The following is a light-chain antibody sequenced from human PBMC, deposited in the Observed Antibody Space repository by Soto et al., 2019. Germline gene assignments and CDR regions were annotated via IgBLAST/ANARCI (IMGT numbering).Light chain of an antibody. CDR1: QSVSSSY. CDR3: QQYGSSPRT. J-gene: IGKJ1*01. V-gene: IGKV3-20*01. Sequence: EIVLTQSPGTLSLTPGERATLSCRASQSVSSSYLAWYQQKPGQAPRLLIYGASSRATGIPDRFSGSGSGTDFTLNISRLEPEDFAVYYCQQYGSSPRTFGQGTMVDIK. CDR2: GAS.